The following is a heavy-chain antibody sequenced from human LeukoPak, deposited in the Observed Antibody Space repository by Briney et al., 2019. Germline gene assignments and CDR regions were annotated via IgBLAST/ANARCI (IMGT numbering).Heavy chain of an antibody. CDR1: EFRFSDYW. D-gene: IGHD1-26*01. CDR3: AREGESYPFDY. CDR2: INSDGSST. V-gene: IGHV3-74*01. Sequence: GGSLRLSCVVSEFRFSDYWMHWVRQAPGKGLVWVSRINSDGSSTSYADSVKGRFTISRDNAKNSLYLQMNSLRAEDTAVYYCAREGESYPFDYWGQGTLVTVSS. J-gene: IGHJ4*02.